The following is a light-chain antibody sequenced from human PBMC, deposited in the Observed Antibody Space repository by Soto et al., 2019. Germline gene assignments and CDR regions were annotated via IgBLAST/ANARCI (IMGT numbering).Light chain of an antibody. CDR3: QQYDGH. J-gene: IGKJ2*01. Sequence: DIQMTQSPSPVSASVGARVTITCRASQSINTWLAWYQQKPGNAPRVLIYDASSLQSGVPSRFSGRGSGTEFTITISSLEPDDFATDDGQQYDGHFGKGTKLEIK. V-gene: IGKV1-5*01. CDR1: QSINTW. CDR2: DAS.